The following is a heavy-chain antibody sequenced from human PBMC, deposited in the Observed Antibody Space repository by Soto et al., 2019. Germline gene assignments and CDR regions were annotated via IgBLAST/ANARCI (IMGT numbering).Heavy chain of an antibody. CDR2: INPSGGHT. CDR1: GNTFTNYY. Sequence: QVQLMQSGAEVKKPGASVKVSCKASGNTFTNYYIHWVRQAPGQGLEWMGTINPSGGHTTYAQKFLGRVTMTRDTSTSTLSMELTSLRSEDTAVYYCARGGHVVVVTAAFDYWGQGTLVTVSS. V-gene: IGHV1-46*01. D-gene: IGHD2-21*02. J-gene: IGHJ4*02. CDR3: ARGGHVVVVTAAFDY.